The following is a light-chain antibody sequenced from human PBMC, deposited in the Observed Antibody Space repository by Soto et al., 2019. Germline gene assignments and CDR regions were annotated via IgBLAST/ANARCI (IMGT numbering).Light chain of an antibody. CDR2: EGS. Sequence: QSALTQPASVSGSPGQSITISCTGTSSDVGSYNLVSWYQQYPGKAPKVMIYEGSKRPSGVSNRFSGSKSDNTASLTVSGLQAEDEADYYCCSYAGSSTYYVFGTGTKLTVL. CDR1: SSDVGSYNL. CDR3: CSYAGSSTYYV. V-gene: IGLV2-23*01. J-gene: IGLJ1*01.